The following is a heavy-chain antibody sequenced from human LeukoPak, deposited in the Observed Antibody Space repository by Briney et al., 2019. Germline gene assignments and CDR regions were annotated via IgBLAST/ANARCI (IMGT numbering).Heavy chain of an antibody. J-gene: IGHJ6*02. CDR3: AAQEYQLTYYYYGLDV. CDR2: INHSGST. Sequence: SETLSLTCAVYGGSFSGYYWSWIRQPPGKGLEWIGEINHSGSTNYNPSLKSRVTISVDTSKNQFSLKLSSVTAADTAVYYCAAQEYQLTYYYYGLDVWGQGTTVTVSS. CDR1: GGSFSGYY. D-gene: IGHD2-2*01. V-gene: IGHV4-34*01.